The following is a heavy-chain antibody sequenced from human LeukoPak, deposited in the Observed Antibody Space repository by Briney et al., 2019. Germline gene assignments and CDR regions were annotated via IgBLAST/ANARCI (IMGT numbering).Heavy chain of an antibody. Sequence: GGSLRLSCAASGFTFSSYAMSWVRQAPGKGLEWVSAISGSGGSTHYADSVKGRFTISRDNSKNTLYLQMNSLRAEDTAVYYCAKDQIQLWIVDYWGQGTLVTVSS. D-gene: IGHD5-18*01. CDR1: GFTFSSYA. CDR2: ISGSGGST. V-gene: IGHV3-23*01. J-gene: IGHJ4*02. CDR3: AKDQIQLWIVDY.